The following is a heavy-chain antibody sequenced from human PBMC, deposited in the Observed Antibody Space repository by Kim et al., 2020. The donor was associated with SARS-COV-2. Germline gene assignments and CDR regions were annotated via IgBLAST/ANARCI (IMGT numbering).Heavy chain of an antibody. Sequence: SETLSLTCAVYGGSFSGYYWSWIRQPPGKGLEWIGEINHSGSTNYNPSLKSRVTISVDTSKNQFSLKLSSVTAADTAVYYCARGYSSSWYTWRGWFDPWGQGTLVTVSS. V-gene: IGHV4-34*01. CDR3: ARGYSSSWYTWRGWFDP. CDR2: INHSGST. J-gene: IGHJ5*02. D-gene: IGHD6-13*01. CDR1: GGSFSGYY.